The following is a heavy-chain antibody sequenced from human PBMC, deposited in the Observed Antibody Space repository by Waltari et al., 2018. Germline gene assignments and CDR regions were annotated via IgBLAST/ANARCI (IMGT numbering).Heavy chain of an antibody. CDR1: GFTFSSYS. CDR3: ARGVAAAIGWFDP. Sequence: EVQLVGSGGGLVKPGGSLRLSCAASGFTFSSYSMNWVRQAPGKGLEWVSSISSSSSYIDYADSGKGRLTISRDNAKNSLYLQRNSLRAEDTAVYYCARGVAAAIGWFDPWGQGTLVTVSS. D-gene: IGHD6-13*01. CDR2: ISSSSSYI. J-gene: IGHJ5*02. V-gene: IGHV3-21*01.